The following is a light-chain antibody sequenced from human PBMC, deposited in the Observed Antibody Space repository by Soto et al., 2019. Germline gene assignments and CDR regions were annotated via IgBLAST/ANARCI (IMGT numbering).Light chain of an antibody. V-gene: IGLV2-8*01. CDR3: SSYAGSNKSV. CDR2: EVI. J-gene: IGLJ1*01. CDR1: SSDVGGYNY. Sequence: SALKEPPSSSGSPGPSVTISCTGTSSDVGGYNYVSWYQQHPGKAPKLMIYEVIKRPSGVPDRFSGSKSGNTASLTVSGLQPEDEADYYCSSYAGSNKSVFGTGTKVTVL.